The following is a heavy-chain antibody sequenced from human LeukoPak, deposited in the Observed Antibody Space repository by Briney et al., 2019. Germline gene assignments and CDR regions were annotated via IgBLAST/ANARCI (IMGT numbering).Heavy chain of an antibody. Sequence: GGSLRLSCAASGFRFSSYEMNWVRQAPGRGLEWVSYIGNTGRTIYYVDSVKGRFTVSRDNAKNSLYLQTNSLRAEDTAIYYCVRGDRYFFDYWGQGTLVTVSS. CDR3: VRGDRYFFDY. D-gene: IGHD1-14*01. CDR2: IGNTGRTI. V-gene: IGHV3-48*03. CDR1: GFRFSSYE. J-gene: IGHJ4*02.